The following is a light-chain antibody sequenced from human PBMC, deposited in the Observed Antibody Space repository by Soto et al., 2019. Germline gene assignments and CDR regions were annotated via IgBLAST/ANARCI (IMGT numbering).Light chain of an antibody. J-gene: IGKJ2*01. V-gene: IGKV1-9*01. CDR1: QAILIN. Sequence: DIQLTQPPFFLSAPEGDRVTISCRASQAILINLAWYQQKPGKAPNLLIFGASTLKSGVPSRFSGSGSGTEFTLTISSLQPEDFATYYCQQLNSHPRTFGQGTKLEIK. CDR2: GAS. CDR3: QQLNSHPRT.